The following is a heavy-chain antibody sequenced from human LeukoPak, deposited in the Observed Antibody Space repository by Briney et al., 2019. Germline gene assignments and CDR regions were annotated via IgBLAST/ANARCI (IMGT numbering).Heavy chain of an antibody. J-gene: IGHJ3*02. V-gene: IGHV3-20*04. CDR3: ARDAHFGGVFDI. D-gene: IGHD2-21*01. CDR2: INLNGCST. CDR1: GFTFDDYA. Sequence: RPGGSLRLSCAASGFTFDDYAMSWVRHAPGKGLEWVSCINLNGCSTGYVASVKGRFAISRDNAKNSLYLQMNSLRGEDTALYYCARDAHFGGVFDIWGQGTMVTVSS.